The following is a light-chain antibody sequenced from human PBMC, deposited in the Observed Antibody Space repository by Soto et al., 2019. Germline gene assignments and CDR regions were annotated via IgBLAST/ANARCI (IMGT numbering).Light chain of an antibody. CDR3: SSYTSRSTLVV. CDR2: GVS. CDR1: SSDVGAYKY. J-gene: IGLJ2*01. Sequence: QSVLTQPASVSGSPGQSVTISCTGTSSDVGAYKYVSWYQKHPGKAPKLMIYGVSNRPSGISNRFSGSKSGNTAFLTISGLQPEDEADYYCSSYTSRSTLVVFGGGTKLTVL. V-gene: IGLV2-14*03.